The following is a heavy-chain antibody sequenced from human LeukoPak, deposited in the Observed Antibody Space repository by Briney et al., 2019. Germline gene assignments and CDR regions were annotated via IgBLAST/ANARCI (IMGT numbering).Heavy chain of an antibody. J-gene: IGHJ4*02. CDR1: GYTFTSYD. CDR2: ISAYNGNT. V-gene: IGHV1-18*01. CDR3: ARGSSWFGTIDY. Sequence: ASVKVSCKASGYTFTSYDINWVRQATGQGLEWMGWISAYNGNTNYAQKVQGRVTMTTDTSTSTAYMEVRSLRSDDTAVYYCARGSSWFGTIDYWGQGTLVTVSS. D-gene: IGHD6-13*01.